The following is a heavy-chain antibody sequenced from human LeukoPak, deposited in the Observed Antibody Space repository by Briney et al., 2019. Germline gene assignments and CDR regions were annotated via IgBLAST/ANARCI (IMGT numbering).Heavy chain of an antibody. CDR3: ARDPNYDILTGYPAGHAFDI. CDR2: IWYDGSNK. D-gene: IGHD3-9*01. Sequence: GGSLRVSCAASGFTFSSYGMHWVRQAPGKGMEWVAVIWYDGSNKYYAESVKGRFTISRDNSKNTLYLQMNSLRAEDTAVYYCARDPNYDILTGYPAGHAFDIWGQGTMVTVSS. CDR1: GFTFSSYG. V-gene: IGHV3-33*01. J-gene: IGHJ3*02.